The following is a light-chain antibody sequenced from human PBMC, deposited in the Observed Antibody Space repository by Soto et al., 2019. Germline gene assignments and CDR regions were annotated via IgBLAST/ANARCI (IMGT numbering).Light chain of an antibody. V-gene: IGLV2-14*01. J-gene: IGLJ1*01. CDR3: SSYTGSSTLYV. Sequence: QSVLTQPASVSGSPGQSITISCTGTSSDVGGYNYVSWYQQHPGKAPKLLIYEVSNRPSGVSNRFPGSKSGNTASLTISGLQAEEEADYYCSSYTGSSTLYVFGAGTKVSVL. CDR1: SSDVGGYNY. CDR2: EVS.